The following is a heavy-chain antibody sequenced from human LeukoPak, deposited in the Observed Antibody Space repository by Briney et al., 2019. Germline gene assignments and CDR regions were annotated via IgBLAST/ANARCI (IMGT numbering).Heavy chain of an antibody. Sequence: SETLSLTCTVSGYSISSGYYWGWIRQPPGKGLEWIGSIYHSGSTYSNPSLKSRVTISVDTSKNQFSLKLSSVTAAATAVYYCARDGEVDSMDVWGQGTTVTVSS. CDR2: IYHSGST. V-gene: IGHV4-38-2*02. CDR1: GYSISSGYY. D-gene: IGHD4-17*01. CDR3: ARDGEVDSMDV. J-gene: IGHJ6*02.